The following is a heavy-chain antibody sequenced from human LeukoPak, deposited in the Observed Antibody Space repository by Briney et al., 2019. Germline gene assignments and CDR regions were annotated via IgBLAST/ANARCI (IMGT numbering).Heavy chain of an antibody. Sequence: ASVKVSCKASGGSFSSYAISWVRQATGQGLERMGWMNPNSGNTGYAQKSQGRVTMTRNTSISTAYMELSSLRSEDTAVYYCARVGYGDFDFDYRGQGTLVTVSS. CDR1: GGSFSSYA. D-gene: IGHD4-17*01. V-gene: IGHV1-8*02. J-gene: IGHJ4*02. CDR3: ARVGYGDFDFDY. CDR2: MNPNSGNT.